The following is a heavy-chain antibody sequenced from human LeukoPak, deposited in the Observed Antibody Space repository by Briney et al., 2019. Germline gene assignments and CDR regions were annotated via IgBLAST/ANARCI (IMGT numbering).Heavy chain of an antibody. V-gene: IGHV5-10-1*01. CDR2: IDPSDSYT. CDR3: ALGGYCSSTSCEGY. D-gene: IGHD2-2*01. CDR1: GYSFTSYW. Sequence: GESLKISCKGSGYSFTSYWISWVRQMPGKGLEWMGRIDPSDSYTNYSPSFQGHVAISADKSISTAYLQWSSLKASDTAMYYCALGGYCSSTSCEGYWGQGTLVTVSS. J-gene: IGHJ4*02.